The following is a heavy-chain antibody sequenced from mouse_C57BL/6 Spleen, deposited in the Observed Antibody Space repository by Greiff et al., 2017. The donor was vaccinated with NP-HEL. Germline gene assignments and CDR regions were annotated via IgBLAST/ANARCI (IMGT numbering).Heavy chain of an antibody. J-gene: IGHJ4*01. D-gene: IGHD2-13*01. CDR3: ARGGLQGMMDY. CDR2: IYPSDSET. Sequence: QVQLQQPGAELVRPGSSVKLSCKASGYTFTSYWMDWVKQRPGQGLEWIGNIYPSDSETHYNQKFKDKATLTVDKSSSTAYMQLSSLTSEDSAVYYCARGGLQGMMDYWGQGTSVTVSS. V-gene: IGHV1-61*01. CDR1: GYTFTSYW.